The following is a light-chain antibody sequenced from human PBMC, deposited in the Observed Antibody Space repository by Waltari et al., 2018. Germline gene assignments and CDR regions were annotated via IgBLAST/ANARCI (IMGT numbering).Light chain of an antibody. CDR3: QQRSNWPPT. CDR2: DAS. CDR1: PSIDSY. V-gene: IGKV3-11*01. Sequence: EIVLTQSPATLSLSPGERATPSCRASPSIDSYLAWYLQKPGQAPRLLIFDASNRATGIPARFSGSGFGTDFTLTISSLEPEDFGVYYCQQRSNWPPTFGQGTRLEIK. J-gene: IGKJ5*01.